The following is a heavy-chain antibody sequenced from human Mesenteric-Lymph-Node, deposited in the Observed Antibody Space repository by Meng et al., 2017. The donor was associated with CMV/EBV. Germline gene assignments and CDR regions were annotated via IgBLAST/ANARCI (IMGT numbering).Heavy chain of an antibody. CDR1: SCG. D-gene: IGHD2-2*02. V-gene: IGHV3-30*02. Sequence: SCGMHWGRQAPGKGLEWVAFIRYDGSNKYYADSVKRRFTISRDNSKNTLYLQMNSLRAEDTAVYYCAKDYCSSTSCYMGSYYGMDVWGQGTTVTVSS. J-gene: IGHJ6*02. CDR2: IRYDGSNK. CDR3: AKDYCSSTSCYMGSYYGMDV.